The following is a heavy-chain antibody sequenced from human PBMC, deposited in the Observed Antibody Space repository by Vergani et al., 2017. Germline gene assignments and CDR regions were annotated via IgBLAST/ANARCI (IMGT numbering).Heavy chain of an antibody. J-gene: IGHJ2*01. CDR3: ASPQYCSGGSFYYDWYFDL. CDR2: IIPILGIA. Sequence: QVQLVQSGAEVKKPGSSVKVSCKASGGTFSSYTISWVRQAPGQGLEWMGRIIPILGIANYAQKFQGRVTITADKSTSTAYMELSSLRSEDTAVYYCASPQYCSGGSFYYDWYFDLWGRGTLVTVSS. D-gene: IGHD2-15*01. CDR1: GGTFSSYT. V-gene: IGHV1-69*02.